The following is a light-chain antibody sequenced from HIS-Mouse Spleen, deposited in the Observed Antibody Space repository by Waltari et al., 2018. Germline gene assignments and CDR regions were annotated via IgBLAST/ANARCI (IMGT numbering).Light chain of an antibody. CDR3: QQLNSYPRALT. V-gene: IGKV1-9*01. J-gene: IGKJ4*01. CDR2: VAS. Sequence: DIQLTQSPSFLSASVGDRVTITLRASQGISSYFAWYQQKPGKAPKLLIYVASTLQSGVPSRFSGSGSGTEFTLTISSLQPEDFATYYCQQLNSYPRALTFGGGTKVEIK. CDR1: QGISSY.